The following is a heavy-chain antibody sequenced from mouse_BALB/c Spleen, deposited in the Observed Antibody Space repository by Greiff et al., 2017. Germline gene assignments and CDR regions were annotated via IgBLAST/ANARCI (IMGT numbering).Heavy chain of an antibody. D-gene: IGHD2-3*01. J-gene: IGHJ3*01. Sequence: EVQGVESGGGLVKPGGSLKLSCAASGFTFSDYYMYWVGQTPEKRLEWVATISDGGSYTYYPDSVKGRVTISRDNTKNNLYLQMSSLKSEDTAMYYCARDTDGLFAYWGQGTLVTVSA. V-gene: IGHV5-4*02. CDR2: ISDGGSYT. CDR3: ARDTDGLFAY. CDR1: GFTFSDYY.